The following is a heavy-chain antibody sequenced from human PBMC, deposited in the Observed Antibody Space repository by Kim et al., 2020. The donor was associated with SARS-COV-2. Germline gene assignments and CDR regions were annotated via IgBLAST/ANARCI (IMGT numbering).Heavy chain of an antibody. CDR3: AIYPITMVQGVPKFDY. Sequence: ASVKVSCKVSGYTLTELSMHWVRQAPGKGLEWMGGFDPEDGETIYAQKFQGRVTMTEDTSTDTAYMELSSLRSEDTAVYYCAIYPITMVQGVPKFDYWGQGTLVTVSS. V-gene: IGHV1-24*01. J-gene: IGHJ4*02. D-gene: IGHD3-10*01. CDR2: FDPEDGET. CDR1: GYTLTELS.